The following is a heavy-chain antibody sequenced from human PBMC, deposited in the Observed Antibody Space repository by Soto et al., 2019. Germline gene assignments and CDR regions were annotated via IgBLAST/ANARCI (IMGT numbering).Heavy chain of an antibody. Sequence: GGSLRLSCAASGFTFSSYAMHWVRQAPGKGLEWVAVISYDGSNKYYADSVKGRFTISRDNSKNTLYLQMNSLRAEDTAVYYCAREDRDIVVVPAAILPDYWGQGTLVTVSS. CDR1: GFTFSSYA. CDR3: AREDRDIVVVPAAILPDY. CDR2: ISYDGSNK. D-gene: IGHD2-2*02. J-gene: IGHJ4*02. V-gene: IGHV3-30-3*01.